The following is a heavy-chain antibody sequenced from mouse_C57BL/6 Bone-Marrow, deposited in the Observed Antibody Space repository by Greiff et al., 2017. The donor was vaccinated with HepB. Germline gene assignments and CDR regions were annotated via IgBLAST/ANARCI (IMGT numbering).Heavy chain of an antibody. D-gene: IGHD1-1*01. J-gene: IGHJ4*01. CDR2: IYPGNSDT. Sequence: EVKVEESGTVLARPGASVKMSCKTSGYTFTSYWMHWVKQRPGQGLEWIGAIYPGNSDTSYNQKFKGKAKLTAVTSASTAYMELSSLTNEDSAVYYCTRYPYGSSLYYYAMDYWGQGTSVTVSS. CDR1: GYTFTSYW. V-gene: IGHV1-5*01. CDR3: TRYPYGSSLYYYAMDY.